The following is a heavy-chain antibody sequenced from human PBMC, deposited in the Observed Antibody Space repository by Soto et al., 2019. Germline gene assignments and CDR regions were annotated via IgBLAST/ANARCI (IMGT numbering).Heavy chain of an antibody. CDR2: IYYSGST. D-gene: IGHD6-13*01. V-gene: IGHV4-39*01. Sequence: QLQLQESGPGLVKPSETLSLTCTVSGGSISSSSYYWGWIRPPPGKGLEWIGSIYYSGSTYYNPSLKSRVTISVDTSKNQFSLKLSSVTAVDTAVNYCARRRHSSWFFYFDYWGQGTLVTVSS. J-gene: IGHJ4*02. CDR3: ARRRHSSWFFYFDY. CDR1: GGSISSSSYY.